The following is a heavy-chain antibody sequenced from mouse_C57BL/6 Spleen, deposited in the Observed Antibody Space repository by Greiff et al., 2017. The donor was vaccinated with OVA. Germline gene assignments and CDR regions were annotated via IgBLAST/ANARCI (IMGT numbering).Heavy chain of an antibody. J-gene: IGHJ2*01. Sequence: ESGPGLVKPSQSLSLTCSVTGYSITSGYYWNWIRQFPGNKLEWMGYISYDGSNNYNPSLKNRISITRDTSKNQFFLKLNSVTTEDTATYYCATLITTVVALDYWGQGTTLTVSS. D-gene: IGHD1-1*01. CDR3: ATLITTVVALDY. CDR2: ISYDGSN. V-gene: IGHV3-6*01. CDR1: GYSITSGYY.